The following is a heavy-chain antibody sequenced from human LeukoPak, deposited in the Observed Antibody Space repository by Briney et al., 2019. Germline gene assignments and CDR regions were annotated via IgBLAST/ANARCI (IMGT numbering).Heavy chain of an antibody. CDR2: IKQDGSEK. J-gene: IGHJ4*02. V-gene: IGHV3-7*03. D-gene: IGHD3-9*01. CDR1: GFTFSNYW. CDR3: TTDSIGYDILTGYYRSFNY. Sequence: GSLRLSCAASGFTFSNYWMTWVRQAPGKGLEWGANIKQDGSEKYYMDPVKGRFTISRDNAKNSLYLQMNSLKTEDTAVYYCTTDSIGYDILTGYYRSFNYWGQGTLVTVSS.